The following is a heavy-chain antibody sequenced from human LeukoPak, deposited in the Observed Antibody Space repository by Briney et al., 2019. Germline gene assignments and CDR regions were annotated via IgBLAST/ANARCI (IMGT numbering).Heavy chain of an antibody. V-gene: IGHV3-33*06. CDR3: AKDKTPHPWVRGVEYYFDY. CDR1: GFTFSSYG. J-gene: IGHJ4*02. CDR2: IWYDGSNK. Sequence: PGGSLRLSCAASGFTFSSYGMHWVRQAPGKGLEWVAVIWYDGSNKYYADSVKGRFTISRDNSKNTLYLQMNSLRAEDTAVYYCAKDKTPHPWVRGVEYYFDYWGQGTLVTVSS. D-gene: IGHD3-10*01.